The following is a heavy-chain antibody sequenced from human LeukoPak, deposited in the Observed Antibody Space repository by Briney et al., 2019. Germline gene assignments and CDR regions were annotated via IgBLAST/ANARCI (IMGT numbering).Heavy chain of an antibody. V-gene: IGHV4-39*07. CDR1: GGSISSSSYY. CDR3: ARGLSITMVRGRLGWFDP. D-gene: IGHD3-10*01. CDR2: IYYSGST. Sequence: SETLSLTCTVSGGSISSSSYYWGWVRQPPGKGLEWIGSIYYSGSTYYNPSLKSRVTISVDTSKNQFSLKLSSVTAADTAVYYCARGLSITMVRGRLGWFDPWGQGTLVTVSS. J-gene: IGHJ5*02.